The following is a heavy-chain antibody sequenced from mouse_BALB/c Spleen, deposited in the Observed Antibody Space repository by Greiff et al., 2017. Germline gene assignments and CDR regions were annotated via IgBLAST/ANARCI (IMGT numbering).Heavy chain of an antibody. J-gene: IGHJ1*01. CDR3: ASRTTGWYFDV. Sequence: QVQLQQSGAELAKPGASVKMSCKASGYTFTSYWMHWVKQRPGQGLEWIGYINPSTGYTEYNQKFKDKATLTADKSSSTAYMQLSSLTSEDSAVYYCASRTTGWYFDVWGAGTTVTVSS. D-gene: IGHD2-13*01. V-gene: IGHV1-7*01. CDR1: GYTFTSYW. CDR2: INPSTGYT.